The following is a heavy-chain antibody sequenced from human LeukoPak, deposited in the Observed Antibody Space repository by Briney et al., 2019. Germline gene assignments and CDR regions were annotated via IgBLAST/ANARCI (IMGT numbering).Heavy chain of an antibody. Sequence: GGSPRLSCAASGFTFSSYCMHRGRQGPGEGVEWVAGILYEGSNKYYADSVKGRFTISRDNSKNTLYLQMNSLRAEDAAVYYCAKDGARKVGYSYGYYYYYGMDVWGKGTTVTVSS. V-gene: IGHV3-30*18. D-gene: IGHD5-18*01. CDR1: GFTFSSYC. J-gene: IGHJ6*04. CDR3: AKDGARKVGYSYGYYYYYGMDV. CDR2: ILYEGSNK.